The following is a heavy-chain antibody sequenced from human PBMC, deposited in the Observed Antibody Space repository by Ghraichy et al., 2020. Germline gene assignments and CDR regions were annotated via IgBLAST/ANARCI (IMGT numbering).Heavy chain of an antibody. CDR1: GYTLTELS. CDR3: ATCSYYDSSGDSGLGY. Sequence: ASVKVSCKVSGYTLTELSMHWVRQAPGKGLEWMGGFDPEDGETIYAQKFQGRVTMTEDTSTDTAYMELSSLRSEDTAVYYCATCSYYDSSGDSGLGYWGQGTLVTVSS. CDR2: FDPEDGET. D-gene: IGHD3-22*01. V-gene: IGHV1-24*01. J-gene: IGHJ4*02.